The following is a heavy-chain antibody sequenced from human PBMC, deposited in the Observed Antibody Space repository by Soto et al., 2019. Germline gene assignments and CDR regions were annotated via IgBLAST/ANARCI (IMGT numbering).Heavy chain of an antibody. CDR3: ARETGSYYYDSSGYYWFDP. V-gene: IGHV3-48*04. Sequence: GGSLRLSCAASGFTFSSYSMNWVRQAPGKGLEWVSYISSSSSTIYYADSVKGRFTISRDNAKNSLYLQMNSLRAEDTAVYYCARETGSYYYDSSGYYWFDPWGQGTLVTVSS. D-gene: IGHD3-22*01. J-gene: IGHJ5*02. CDR2: ISSSSSTI. CDR1: GFTFSSYS.